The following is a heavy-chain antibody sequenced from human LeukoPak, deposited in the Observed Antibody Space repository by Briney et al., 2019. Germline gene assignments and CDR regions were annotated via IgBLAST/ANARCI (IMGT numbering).Heavy chain of an antibody. CDR2: INHSGST. D-gene: IGHD2-2*02. J-gene: IGHJ4*02. V-gene: IGHV4-34*01. Sequence: SETLSLTCAVYGGSFSGYYWSWIRQPPGKGLEWIGEINHSGSTNYNPSLKSRVTISVDTSKNQFSLKLSSVTAADTAVYYCARALGPHCSSTSCYTGAFDYWGQGTLVTVSS. CDR3: ARALGPHCSSTSCYTGAFDY. CDR1: GGSFSGYY.